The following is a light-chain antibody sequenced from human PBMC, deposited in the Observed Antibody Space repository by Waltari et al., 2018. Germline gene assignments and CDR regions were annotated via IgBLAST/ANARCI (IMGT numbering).Light chain of an antibody. CDR2: KAS. CDR3: QHNYGTPYS. Sequence: DIQMTQSPSSLSASVGDRVTITCRASEKVNNYLNWYQQKPGKAPKLLIYKASTLQSGVPSRFSGSGSGTDYTFTISSLQSEDVATYYCQHNYGTPYSFGQGTKVEIK. CDR1: EKVNNY. V-gene: IGKV1-39*01. J-gene: IGKJ2*03.